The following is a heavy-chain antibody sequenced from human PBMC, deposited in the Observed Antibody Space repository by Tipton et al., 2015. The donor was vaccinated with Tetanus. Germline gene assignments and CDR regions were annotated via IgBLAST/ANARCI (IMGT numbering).Heavy chain of an antibody. J-gene: IGHJ4*02. CDR3: AKEYGVDYGDLKGHFGY. Sequence: RSLRLSCAASGFTVSSNYMSWVRQAPGKGLEWVSGISWNSGSIGYADSVKGRFTISRDNAKNSLYLQMNSLRAEDTALYYCAKEYGVDYGDLKGHFGYWGQGTLVTVSS. V-gene: IGHV3-9*01. D-gene: IGHD4-17*01. CDR2: ISWNSGSI. CDR1: GFTVSSNY.